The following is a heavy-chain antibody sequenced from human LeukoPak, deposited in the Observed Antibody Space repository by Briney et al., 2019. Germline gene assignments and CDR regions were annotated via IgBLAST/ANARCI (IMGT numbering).Heavy chain of an antibody. CDR3: ARDFDDFWSGYYRDYYYYMDV. D-gene: IGHD3-3*01. Sequence: SETLSLTCTVSGGSISSGSYYWSWIRQPAGKGLEWIGRIYTSGSTNYNPSLKSRVTISVDTSKNQFSLKLSSVTAADTAVYYCARDFDDFWSGYYRDYYYYMDVCGKGTTVTVSS. J-gene: IGHJ6*03. CDR1: GGSISSGSYY. CDR2: IYTSGST. V-gene: IGHV4-61*02.